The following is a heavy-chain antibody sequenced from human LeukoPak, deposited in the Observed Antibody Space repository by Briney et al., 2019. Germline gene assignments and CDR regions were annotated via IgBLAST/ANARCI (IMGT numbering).Heavy chain of an antibody. CDR1: GYTFTSYD. V-gene: IGHV1-8*02. D-gene: IGHD1-26*01. CDR2: INLKRGNT. Sequence: GASVTLSCKASGYTFTSYDFNWLRQAPAPGLEWMGWINLKRGNTGYAQHYQGRLTVTRDTSINTAYMELSTLRSEDTAVYYCARVTGSIDYWGQGTLVTVSS. J-gene: IGHJ4*02. CDR3: ARVTGSIDY.